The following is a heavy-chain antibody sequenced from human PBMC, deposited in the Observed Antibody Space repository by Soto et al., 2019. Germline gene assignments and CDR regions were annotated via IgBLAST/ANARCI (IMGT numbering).Heavy chain of an antibody. Sequence: SVKVSCKASGYTFTSYDINWVRQATVQGLEWMGWMNPNSGNTGYAQKFQGRVTMTRNTSISTAYMELSSLRSEDTAVYYCARGGYCSGGSCYGDWYFDLWGRGTLVTVSS. V-gene: IGHV1-8*01. CDR3: ARGGYCSGGSCYGDWYFDL. J-gene: IGHJ2*01. D-gene: IGHD2-15*01. CDR2: MNPNSGNT. CDR1: GYTFTSYD.